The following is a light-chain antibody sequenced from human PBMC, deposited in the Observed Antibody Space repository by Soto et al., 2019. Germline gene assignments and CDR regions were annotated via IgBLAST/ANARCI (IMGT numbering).Light chain of an antibody. Sequence: EIVLTQSPAPLSLSPGERATLSCRASQSVSSYLAWYQQKPGQAPRLLLYDASNRATGLPARFRGSGSGTDSTPTICRLKAEVHAEYDGQHRSHWPTCGQGTKL. J-gene: IGKJ2*01. CDR1: QSVSSY. CDR3: QHRSHWPT. V-gene: IGKV3-11*01. CDR2: DAS.